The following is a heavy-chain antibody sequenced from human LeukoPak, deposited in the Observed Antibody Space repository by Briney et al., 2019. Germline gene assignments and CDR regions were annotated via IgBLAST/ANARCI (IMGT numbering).Heavy chain of an antibody. CDR2: MYYSVSP. J-gene: IGHJ4*02. CDR3: ARASRSCSSGDCSWKY. V-gene: IGHV4-59*02. CDR1: GGSVSSYS. Sequence: SETLCLTCTVSGGSVSSYSWSWIRQPPGKELEWIGAMYYSVSPSYNPSPMSRVTISLDTSNNQVSVKLRSGPGADTAVYYCARASRSCSSGDCSWKYWGQGTLVTVSS. D-gene: IGHD2-15*01.